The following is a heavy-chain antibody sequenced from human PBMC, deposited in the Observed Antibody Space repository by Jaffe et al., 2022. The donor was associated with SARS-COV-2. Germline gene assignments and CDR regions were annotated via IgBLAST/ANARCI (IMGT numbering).Heavy chain of an antibody. CDR3: ARPAYCGGDSDFDY. V-gene: IGHV2-70*01. CDR2: IDWDDDK. D-gene: IGHD2-21*02. Sequence: QVTLRESGPALVKPTQTLTLTCTFSGFSLSTSGMCVSWIRQPPGKALEWLALIDWDDDKYYSTSLKTRLTISKDTSKNQVVLTMTNMDPVDTATYYCARPAYCGGDSDFDYWGQGTLVTVSS. J-gene: IGHJ4*02. CDR1: GFSLSTSGMC.